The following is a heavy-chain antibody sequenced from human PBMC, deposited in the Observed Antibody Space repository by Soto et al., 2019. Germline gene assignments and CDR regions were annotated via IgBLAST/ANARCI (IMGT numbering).Heavy chain of an antibody. CDR3: ARARSSWSHYYFDY. V-gene: IGHV4-34*01. J-gene: IGHJ4*02. Sequence: PSETLSLTCAVYCGSFSGYYWSWIRQPPGKGLEWIGEINHSGSTNHNPSLKSRVTISVDTSKNQFSLKLSSVTAADTAVYYCARARSSWSHYYFDYWGKGTLVTVSS. D-gene: IGHD6-13*01. CDR2: INHSGST. CDR1: CGSFSGYY.